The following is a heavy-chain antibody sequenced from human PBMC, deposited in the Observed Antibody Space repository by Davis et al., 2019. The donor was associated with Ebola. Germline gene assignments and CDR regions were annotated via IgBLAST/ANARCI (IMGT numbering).Heavy chain of an antibody. CDR1: GFTFSDHY. D-gene: IGHD6-19*01. CDR3: ARVGSGWRKYYFDY. Sequence: PGGSLRLSCAASGFTFSDHYMDWVRQAPGKGLEWVSYISSSGSTIYYADSVKGRFTISRDNAKNSLYLQMNSLRAEDTAVYYCARVGSGWRKYYFDYWGQGTLVTVSS. J-gene: IGHJ4*02. V-gene: IGHV3-11*04. CDR2: ISSSGSTI.